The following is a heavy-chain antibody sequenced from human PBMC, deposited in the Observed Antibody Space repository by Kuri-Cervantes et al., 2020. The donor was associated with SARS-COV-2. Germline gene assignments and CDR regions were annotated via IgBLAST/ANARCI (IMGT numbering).Heavy chain of an antibody. J-gene: IGHJ6*03. V-gene: IGHV2-70*11. CDR1: GFSLNTSGMC. D-gene: IGHD3-10*01. CDR2: IDWDDDK. Sequence: SGPTLVKPTQTHTLTCTFSGFSLNTSGMCVSWIRQPPGKALEWLARIDWDDDKSYSTSLKSRLTISKDTSKSQVVLTMTNMDPVDTATYYCARIKVGSGSRYYYYYMDVWGKGTTVTVSS. CDR3: ARIKVGSGSRYYYYYMDV.